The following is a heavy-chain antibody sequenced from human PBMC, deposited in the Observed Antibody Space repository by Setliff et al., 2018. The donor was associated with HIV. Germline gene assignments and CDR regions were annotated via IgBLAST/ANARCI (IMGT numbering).Heavy chain of an antibody. CDR3: ARGEPVDILTGYFDY. CDR2: INHSGST. Sequence: TSETLSLTCAVYGGSFSGYYWSWSRQPPGKGLEWIGEINHSGSTNYNPSLKSRVTISGDTSKRQFSLKMSPVTAADTAVYYCARGEPVDILTGYFDYWGQGTLVTVSS. CDR1: GGSFSGYY. D-gene: IGHD3-9*01. J-gene: IGHJ4*02. V-gene: IGHV4-34*01.